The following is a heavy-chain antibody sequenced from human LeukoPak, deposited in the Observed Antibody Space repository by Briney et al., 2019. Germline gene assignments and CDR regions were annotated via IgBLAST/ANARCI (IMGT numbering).Heavy chain of an antibody. J-gene: IGHJ6*02. CDR3: ARTSIGGYYYGMDV. D-gene: IGHD3-3*01. CDR2: IYYSGST. CDR1: GGSISSYY. Sequence: SETLSLTCTVSGGSISSYYWSWVRQPPGKGLEWIGYIYYSGSTNYNPSLKSRVTISVDTSKNQFSLKLSPVTAADTAVYYCARTSIGGYYYGMDVWGQGTTVTVSS. V-gene: IGHV4-59*01.